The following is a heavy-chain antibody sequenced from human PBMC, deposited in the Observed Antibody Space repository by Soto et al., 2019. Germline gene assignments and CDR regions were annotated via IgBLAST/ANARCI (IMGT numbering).Heavy chain of an antibody. CDR2: IRSKTNSYAT. V-gene: IGHV3-73*02. CDR3: TRQTDAVQWLVVPTDYNFDY. J-gene: IGHJ4*02. D-gene: IGHD6-19*01. Sequence: EGQLVESGGGLVQPGGSVKLSCAASGFTFVGSAMHWVRQASGKGLEWVGHIRSKTNSYATAYAESVKGRFTISRDDSMNTAYLQMNSLKTEDTAVYFCTRQTDAVQWLVVPTDYNFDYWGQGTLVTVSS. CDR1: GFTFVGSA.